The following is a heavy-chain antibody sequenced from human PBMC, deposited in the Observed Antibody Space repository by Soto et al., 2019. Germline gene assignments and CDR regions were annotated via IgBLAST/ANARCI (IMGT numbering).Heavy chain of an antibody. CDR3: VRSGTARLLRHSWFDT. CDR2: ITTSSAYI. CDR1: GFTFNTYD. V-gene: IGHV3-21*01. J-gene: IGHJ5*02. Sequence: EVQLVESGGGLVKPGGSLRLSCAASGFTFNTYDMNWVRQAPGKGLEWVSSITTSSAYIYYAASLKGRITISRDNAKNSLFLKMTSLRAEDTAVYNCVRSGTARLLRHSWFDTWGQGTLVTVSS. D-gene: IGHD2-21*01.